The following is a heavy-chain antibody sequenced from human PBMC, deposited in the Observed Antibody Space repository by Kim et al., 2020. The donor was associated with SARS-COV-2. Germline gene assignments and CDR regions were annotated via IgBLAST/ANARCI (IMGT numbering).Heavy chain of an antibody. CDR1: GDSVSSNSAA. CDR2: TYYRSKWYN. V-gene: IGHV6-1*01. D-gene: IGHD3-10*01. CDR3: ARAYVTMVRGVIISDYFDP. J-gene: IGHJ5*02. Sequence: SQTLSLTCAISGDSVSSNSAAWNWISQSPSRGLEWLGRTYYRSKWYNDYAVSVKSRITINPDTSKNQNSLQLNSVTPEDTAVYYCARAYVTMVRGVIISDYFDPWGQGTMVTVS.